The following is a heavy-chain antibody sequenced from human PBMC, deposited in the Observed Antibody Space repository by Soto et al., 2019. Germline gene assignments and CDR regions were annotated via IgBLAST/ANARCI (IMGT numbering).Heavy chain of an antibody. D-gene: IGHD3-10*01. CDR1: GYSFTSYW. CDR2: IDPSDSYT. V-gene: IGHV5-10-1*01. Sequence: GESLKISWKGSGYSFTSYWIGWVRQMPGKGLEWMGRIDPSDSYTNYSPSFQGHVTISADKSISTAYLQWSSLKASDTAMYYCARPIYGSGSYFYYYGMDVWGQGTTVTVSS. CDR3: ARPIYGSGSYFYYYGMDV. J-gene: IGHJ6*02.